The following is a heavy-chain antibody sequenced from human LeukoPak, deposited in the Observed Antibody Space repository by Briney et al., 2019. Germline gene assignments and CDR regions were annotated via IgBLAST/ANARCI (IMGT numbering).Heavy chain of an antibody. CDR1: GFTFRACW. CDR2: IKVDGTEK. D-gene: IGHD1-1*01. CDR3: ARDWNGSGTAFDY. V-gene: IGHV3-7*05. Sequence: PGGSLRLSCAASGFTFRACWMSSVRQAPGEGLEWVANIKVDGTEKYYVDSVKGRFTISRDNAKNSLSLQMSGLRAEDTAVYYCARDWNGSGTAFDYWGQGTLVTVSS. J-gene: IGHJ4*02.